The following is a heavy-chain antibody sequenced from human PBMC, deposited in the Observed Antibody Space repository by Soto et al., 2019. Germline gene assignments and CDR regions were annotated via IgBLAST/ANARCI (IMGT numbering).Heavy chain of an antibody. Sequence: LRLSCAASGFTFSSYGMHWVRQAPGKGLEWVAVISYDGSNKYYADSVKGRFTISRDNSKNTLYLQMNSLRAEDTAVYYCAKDGYYYDSSGSDAFDIWVQGTMVTVSS. CDR1: GFTFSSYG. V-gene: IGHV3-30*18. J-gene: IGHJ3*02. CDR3: AKDGYYYDSSGSDAFDI. D-gene: IGHD3-22*01. CDR2: ISYDGSNK.